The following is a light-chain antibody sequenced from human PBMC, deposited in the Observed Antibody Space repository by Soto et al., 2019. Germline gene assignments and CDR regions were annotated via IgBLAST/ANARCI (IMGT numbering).Light chain of an antibody. Sequence: QSALTQPASVSASPGQSITISCTGTSSDIGAYNYVSWYQQYPGTAPKLIIYAVSSRPSGISSRFSGSKSASTASLTISGLQAEDEADYYCSSYTTSSSLVFGTGTTVTVL. J-gene: IGLJ1*01. V-gene: IGLV2-14*01. CDR3: SSYTTSSSLV. CDR1: SSDIGAYNY. CDR2: AVS.